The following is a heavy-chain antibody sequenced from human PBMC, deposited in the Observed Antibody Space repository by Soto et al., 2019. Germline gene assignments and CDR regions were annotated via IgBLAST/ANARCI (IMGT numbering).Heavy chain of an antibody. Sequence: SETLSLTCTVSCGSISSYYWSWIRQPPGKGLEWIGYIYYSGSTNYNPSLKSRVTISVDTSKNQFSLKLSSVTAADTAVYYCARVNTNYYDSSGYYPLDYYYGMDVWGQGTTVTVSS. CDR3: ARVNTNYYDSSGYYPLDYYYGMDV. CDR1: CGSISSYY. J-gene: IGHJ6*02. CDR2: IYYSGST. D-gene: IGHD3-22*01. V-gene: IGHV4-59*01.